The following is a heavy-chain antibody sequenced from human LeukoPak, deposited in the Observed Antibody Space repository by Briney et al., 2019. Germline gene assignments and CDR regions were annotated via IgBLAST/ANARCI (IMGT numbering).Heavy chain of an antibody. D-gene: IGHD3-9*01. Sequence: ASVKVSCKASGYTFTGYYMHWVRQAPGQGLEWMGWINPNSGGTNYAQKFQGRVTMTRDTSISTAYMELSRLRSDDTAVYYCARDLFDTDANWFDPWGQGTLVTVSS. J-gene: IGHJ5*02. CDR3: ARDLFDTDANWFDP. CDR1: GYTFTGYY. V-gene: IGHV1-2*02. CDR2: INPNSGGT.